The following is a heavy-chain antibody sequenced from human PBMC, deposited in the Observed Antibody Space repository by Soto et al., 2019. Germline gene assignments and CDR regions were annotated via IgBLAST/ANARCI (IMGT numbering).Heavy chain of an antibody. CDR2: RYSDGRS. CDR3: AKNTGYSSGWFDY. CDR1: GFTVSISY. J-gene: IGHJ4*02. Sequence: SLRLSCAGSGFTVSISYMTWVRQVPGKGLEWVSIRYSDGRSYHAESVKGRFTISTDDSENTLYLQMSSLRAEDTAVYYCAKNTGYSSGWFDYWGQGTLVTVSS. V-gene: IGHV3-66*01. D-gene: IGHD6-19*01.